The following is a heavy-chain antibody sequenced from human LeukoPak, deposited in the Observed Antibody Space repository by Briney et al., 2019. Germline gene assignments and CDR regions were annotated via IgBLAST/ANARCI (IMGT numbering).Heavy chain of an antibody. J-gene: IGHJ6*02. V-gene: IGHV4-59*01. D-gene: IGHD3-22*01. CDR1: GGSISSYY. Sequence: SETLYLICTVSGGSISSYYWSWIRQPPGKGLEWIGYIYYSGSTNYNPSLKSRVTISVDTSKNQFSLKLSSVTAADTAVYYCARVRGYYDNPYYYGMDVWGQGTTVTVSS. CDR2: IYYSGST. CDR3: ARVRGYYDNPYYYGMDV.